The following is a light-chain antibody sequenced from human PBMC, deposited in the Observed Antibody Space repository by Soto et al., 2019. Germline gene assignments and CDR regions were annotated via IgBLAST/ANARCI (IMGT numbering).Light chain of an antibody. CDR2: DVN. CDR3: CSYAGRYNFWV. CDR1: NSDIGGYNY. J-gene: IGLJ3*02. V-gene: IGLV2-11*01. Sequence: QSALTQPRSVSGSPGQSVTISCTGTNSDIGGYNYVSWYQQHPGKAPKVMIYDVNRRPSGVPDRFSGSKSGNTVSLTISGLQAEDEADYYCCSYAGRYNFWVFGGGTKLTVL.